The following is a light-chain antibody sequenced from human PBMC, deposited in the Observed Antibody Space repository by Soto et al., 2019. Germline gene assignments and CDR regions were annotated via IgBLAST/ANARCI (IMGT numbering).Light chain of an antibody. CDR1: SSNIGAGYD. CDR3: LSFDSSLSGV. J-gene: IGLJ2*01. V-gene: IGLV1-40*01. Sequence: QSVLTQPPSVSGAPGQRVTISCTGSSSNIGAGYDVHWYQQLPGRAPKLLIYGNTNRPSGVPDRFSGFKSGTSAALAITGRQAEDEADYYCLSFDSSLSGVFGGGTKLTVL. CDR2: GNT.